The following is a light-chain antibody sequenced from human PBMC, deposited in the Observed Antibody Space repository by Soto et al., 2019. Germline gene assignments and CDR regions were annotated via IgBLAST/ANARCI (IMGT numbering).Light chain of an antibody. CDR2: GAS. Sequence: EIVMKPSLSIVSVRPGESDLLSCSASRSAGSHLAWYQQKPGQAPRLLMYGASTRATDIPARFSGSGSGTEFILTISSLQSEDCAVYYCHQYNNWPPLFGQGTRLEIK. CDR3: HQYNNWPPL. V-gene: IGKV3-15*01. J-gene: IGKJ5*01. CDR1: RSAGSH.